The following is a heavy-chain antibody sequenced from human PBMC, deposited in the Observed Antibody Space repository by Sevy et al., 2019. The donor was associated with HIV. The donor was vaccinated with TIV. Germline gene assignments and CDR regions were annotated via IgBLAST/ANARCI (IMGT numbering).Heavy chain of an antibody. CDR3: VKAPLTGSSGWFGGAFDI. CDR2: ISSNGGST. V-gene: IGHV3-64D*06. Sequence: GGSLRLSCSASGFTFSSYAMHWVRQAPGKGLEYVSAISSNGGSTYYEDSVKGRFTISRDNSTNTLYLQMSSLRAEDKAVYYCVKAPLTGSSGWFGGAFDIWGQRTMVTVSS. CDR1: GFTFSSYA. J-gene: IGHJ3*02. D-gene: IGHD6-19*01.